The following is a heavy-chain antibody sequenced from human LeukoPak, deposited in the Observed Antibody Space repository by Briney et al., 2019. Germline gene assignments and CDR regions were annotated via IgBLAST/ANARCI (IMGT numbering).Heavy chain of an antibody. CDR3: ARGGSYSGYDDPSWFDP. J-gene: IGHJ5*02. V-gene: IGHV4-31*03. CDR1: GGSISSGGYD. D-gene: IGHD5-12*01. Sequence: SETLSLTCTVSGGSISSGGYDWSWIRQHPGKGLEWIGYIYYSGSTYYNPSLKSRVTISVDTSKNQFSLKLSSVTAADTAVYYCARGGSYSGYDDPSWFDPWGQGTLVTVSS. CDR2: IYYSGST.